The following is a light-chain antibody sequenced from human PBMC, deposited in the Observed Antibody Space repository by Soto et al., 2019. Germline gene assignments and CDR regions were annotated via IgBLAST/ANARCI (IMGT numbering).Light chain of an antibody. CDR3: QQYGSSRWP. CDR2: GAS. V-gene: IGKV3-20*01. CDR1: QSVSSSY. Sequence: EIVLTQSPGTLSLSPGERVTLSCRASQSVSSSYLAWYQQNRGQSPRLLIYGASSRAPGIPDRFGGSGSGTEFTLTISRLEPEDFAVYYCQQYGSSRWPFGQGTKVESK. J-gene: IGKJ1*01.